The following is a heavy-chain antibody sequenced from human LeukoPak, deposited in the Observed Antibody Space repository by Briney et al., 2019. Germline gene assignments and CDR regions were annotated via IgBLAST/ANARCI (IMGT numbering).Heavy chain of an antibody. J-gene: IGHJ4*02. V-gene: IGHV1-24*01. Sequence: ASVKVSCKVSGYTLTELSMHWVRQAPGKGLEWMGGFDPEDGETIYAQKFQGRVTMTEDTSTDTAYMELSSLRPEDTAVYYCATVTYYGSGSSFDYWGQGTLVTVSS. CDR2: FDPEDGET. D-gene: IGHD3-10*01. CDR1: GYTLTELS. CDR3: ATVTYYGSGSSFDY.